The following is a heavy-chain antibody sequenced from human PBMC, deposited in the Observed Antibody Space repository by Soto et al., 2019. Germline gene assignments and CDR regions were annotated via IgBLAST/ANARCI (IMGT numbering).Heavy chain of an antibody. V-gene: IGHV2-5*02. CDR3: AHLIYATIFDY. CDR2: IYWDDDK. J-gene: IGHJ4*02. CDR1: GFSLSTSGVG. D-gene: IGHD2-2*01. Sequence: QITLKESGPTLVKPTQPLTLTCTFSGFSLSTSGVGVGWIRQPPGKALEWLALIYWDDDKRYSPSLKSRLTSTKDPSKIHVARTMTNIDPVNTATYYCAHLIYATIFDYWGQGTLVTFSS.